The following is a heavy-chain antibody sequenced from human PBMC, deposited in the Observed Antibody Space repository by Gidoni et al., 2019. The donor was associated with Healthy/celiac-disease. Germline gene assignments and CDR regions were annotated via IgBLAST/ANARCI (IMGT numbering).Heavy chain of an antibody. V-gene: IGHV3-53*02. CDR1: VFTVSSNY. D-gene: IGHD6-13*01. CDR3: ARGTAAAGTYYGMDV. Sequence: EVQLVETGGGLIQPGGSLRLSCAASVFTVSSNYMSWVRQAPGKGLEWVSVIYGGGSTYYADSVKGRFTISRDNSKNTLYLQMNSLRDEDTAVYYCARGTAAAGTYYGMDVWGQGTTVTVSS. J-gene: IGHJ6*02. CDR2: IYGGGST.